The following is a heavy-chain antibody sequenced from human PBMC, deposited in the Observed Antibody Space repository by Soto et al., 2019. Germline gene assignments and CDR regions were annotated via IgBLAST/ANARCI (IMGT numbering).Heavy chain of an antibody. D-gene: IGHD3-22*01. V-gene: IGHV4-34*01. Sequence: SETLSLTYAVYGGTFSGYYWSWIRQPPGKGLEWIGEINHSGSTNYNPSLKSRVTISVDTSKNQFSLKLSSVTTADTAVYYCARFSYSSGYYYVRYFDYWGQGTLVTVSS. J-gene: IGHJ4*02. CDR1: GGTFSGYY. CDR2: INHSGST. CDR3: ARFSYSSGYYYVRYFDY.